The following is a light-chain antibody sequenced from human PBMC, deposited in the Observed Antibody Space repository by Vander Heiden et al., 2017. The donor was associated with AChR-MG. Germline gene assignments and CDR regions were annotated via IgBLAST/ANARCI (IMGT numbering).Light chain of an antibody. CDR2: DVS. CDR1: SRDVGGYNH. V-gene: IGLV2-11*01. CDR3: CSYAGSYATYV. Sequence: QSALTQPRSVSGSPGQSVTISCTGTSRDVGGYNHFPWYQQHPGKAPKLMIYDVSKRPSGVPDRFSGSKSGNTASLTISGLQAEDEADYYCCSYAGSYATYVFGTGTKVTVL. J-gene: IGLJ1*01.